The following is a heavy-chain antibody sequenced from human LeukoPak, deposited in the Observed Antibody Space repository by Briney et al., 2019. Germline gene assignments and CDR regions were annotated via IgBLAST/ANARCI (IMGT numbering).Heavy chain of an antibody. CDR3: ARGRKYVATLTN. D-gene: IGHD3-3*01. CDR2: IYYSGRT. V-gene: IGHV4-39*07. Sequence: SETLSLTCTVSGGSISSSSYYWGWIRQPPGKGLEWIGYIYYSGRTYYNPSLKSRVTISVDTSKNQFSLKLSSVTAADSAVYYCARGRKYVATLTNWGQGTLVTVSS. CDR1: GGSISSSSYY. J-gene: IGHJ4*02.